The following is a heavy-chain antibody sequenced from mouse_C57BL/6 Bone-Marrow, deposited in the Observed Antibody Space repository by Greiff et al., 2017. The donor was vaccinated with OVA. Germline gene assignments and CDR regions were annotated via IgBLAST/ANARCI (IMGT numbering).Heavy chain of an antibody. J-gene: IGHJ3*01. V-gene: IGHV1-81*01. CDR1: GYTFTSYG. CDR3: ARKGIYYDYDRFAY. D-gene: IGHD2-4*01. Sequence: VQLVESGAELARPGASVKLSCKASGYTFTSYGISWVKQRTGQGLEWIGEIYPRSGNTYYNEKFKGKATLTADKSSSTAYMELRSLTSEDSAVYFCARKGIYYDYDRFAYWGQGTLVTVSA. CDR2: IYPRSGNT.